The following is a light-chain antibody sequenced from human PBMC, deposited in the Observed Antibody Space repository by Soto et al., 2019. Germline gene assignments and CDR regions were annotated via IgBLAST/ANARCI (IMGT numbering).Light chain of an antibody. V-gene: IGLV2-14*03. J-gene: IGLJ3*02. CDR1: SSDVGGYNY. CDR2: EVS. Sequence: QSALTQPASVSGSPGQSITISCTGTSSDVGGYNYVSWYQQHPGKAPKLMIYEVSNRPSGVSNRFSGSKSANRASLTISGLQAEDEADYYCSSYTSDSTWVFGGGTKLTVL. CDR3: SSYTSDSTWV.